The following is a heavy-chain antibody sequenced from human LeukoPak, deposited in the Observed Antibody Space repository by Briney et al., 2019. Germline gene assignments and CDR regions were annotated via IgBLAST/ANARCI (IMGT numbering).Heavy chain of an antibody. J-gene: IGHJ4*02. Sequence: GGSLRLSCAASGFTFSSYWMSWVRQAPGKGLEWVANIKQDGSEKYYVDSVKGRFTISRDNAKNLLYLQMNSLRAEDTAVYYCARGDYGYGSGSYDYWGQGTLVPVSS. CDR1: GFTFSSYW. CDR3: ARGDYGYGSGSYDY. CDR2: IKQDGSEK. V-gene: IGHV3-7*04. D-gene: IGHD3-10*01.